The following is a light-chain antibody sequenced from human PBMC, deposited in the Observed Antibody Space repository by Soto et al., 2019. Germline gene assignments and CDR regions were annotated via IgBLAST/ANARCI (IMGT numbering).Light chain of an antibody. CDR3: SSYTTNHTRV. CDR2: EVN. CDR1: SNDIGGYNY. V-gene: IGLV2-14*01. Sequence: QSALTQPASVSGSPGQSITFSCTGTSNDIGGYNYVSWFQHHPDKAPKLIIYEVNDRPSGVSNRFSGSKSGNTASLTISGLQPEDEADYYCSSYTTNHTRVFGGGTQLTVL. J-gene: IGLJ3*02.